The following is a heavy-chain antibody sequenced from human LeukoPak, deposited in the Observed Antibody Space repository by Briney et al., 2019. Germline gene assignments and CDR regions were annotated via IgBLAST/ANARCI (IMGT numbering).Heavy chain of an antibody. V-gene: IGHV1-18*01. D-gene: IGHD2-15*01. J-gene: IGHJ6*02. Sequence: ASVKVSCKASGYTFTIYGISWVRQPPGQGLEWMGWISAYNGNTNYAQKLQGRVTMTTDTSTSTAYMELRSLRSDDTAVYYCASGRYCSGGSCYYLGMDVWGQGTTVTVSS. CDR1: GYTFTIYG. CDR3: ASGRYCSGGSCYYLGMDV. CDR2: ISAYNGNT.